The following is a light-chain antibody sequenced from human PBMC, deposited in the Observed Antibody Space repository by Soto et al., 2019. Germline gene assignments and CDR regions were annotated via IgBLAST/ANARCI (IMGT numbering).Light chain of an antibody. V-gene: IGLV2-23*01. J-gene: IGLJ2*01. CDR3: SSYAGSDTLV. CDR2: EGS. CDR1: SGDVGSYDL. Sequence: QSALTQPASVSGSPGQSITISCTGTSGDVGSYDLVSWYQHHPGNAPKVMIYEGSRRPSGVSNRFSGSKSGNTASLTISGLQAEDEADYYCSSYAGSDTLVFGGGTKLTVL.